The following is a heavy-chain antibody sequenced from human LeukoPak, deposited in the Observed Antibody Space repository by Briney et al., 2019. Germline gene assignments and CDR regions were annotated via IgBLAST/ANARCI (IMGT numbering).Heavy chain of an antibody. CDR3: ARDFLSSFTFDY. D-gene: IGHD6-13*01. CDR2: VYPSGST. V-gene: IGHV4-4*07. Sequence: PSETLSLTCTVSGASISSYLWTWLRQPAGKGLEWIGRVYPSGSTNYNPSLKNRVTISGDKSKNQFSLKLNSVTAADTAVYYCARDFLSSFTFDYWGQGALVTVSS. CDR1: GASISSYL. J-gene: IGHJ4*02.